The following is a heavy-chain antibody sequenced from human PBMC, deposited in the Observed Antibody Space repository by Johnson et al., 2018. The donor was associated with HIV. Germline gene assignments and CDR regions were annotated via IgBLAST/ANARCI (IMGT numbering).Heavy chain of an antibody. D-gene: IGHD1-26*01. CDR3: AKDPGGGSYPNDAFDI. CDR1: GFTFDDYA. CDR2: IYSGGST. V-gene: IGHV3-NL1*01. J-gene: IGHJ3*02. Sequence: QVQLVESGGGLVQPGRSLRLSCAASGFTFDDYAMHWVRQAPGKGLEWVSVIYSGGSTYYADSVKGRFTISRDNSKNTLYLQMNSLRAEDTAVYYCAKDPGGGSYPNDAFDIWGQGTMVTVSS.